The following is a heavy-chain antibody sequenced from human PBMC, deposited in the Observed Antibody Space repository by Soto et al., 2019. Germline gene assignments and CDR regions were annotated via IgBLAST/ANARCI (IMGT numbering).Heavy chain of an antibody. V-gene: IGHV1-3*01. CDR3: ERGIATGLLDP. CDR1: GCTFTRYT. D-gene: IGHD2-15*01. Sequence: ASVKVSCKASGCTFTRYTMNWVRQAPGQRLEWMGWINPDNGNTKSSQKFQDRVIITRDTSASTAYMDLSSLRSEDTAVYYCERGIATGLLDPCGQGTLVTVFS. CDR2: INPDNGNT. J-gene: IGHJ5*02.